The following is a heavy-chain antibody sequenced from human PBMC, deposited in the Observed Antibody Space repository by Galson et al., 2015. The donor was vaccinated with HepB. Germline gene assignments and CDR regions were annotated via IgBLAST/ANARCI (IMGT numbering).Heavy chain of an antibody. D-gene: IGHD3-10*01. Sequence: SLRLSCAASGFTFSSYDMHWVRQATGKGLEWVSAIGTAGDTYYPGSVKGRFTISRENAKNSLYLQMNSLRAGDTAVYYCARSRYGSGSYYFDYWGQGTLVTVSS. CDR3: ARSRYGSGSYYFDY. CDR1: GFTFSSYD. CDR2: IGTAGDT. V-gene: IGHV3-13*04. J-gene: IGHJ4*02.